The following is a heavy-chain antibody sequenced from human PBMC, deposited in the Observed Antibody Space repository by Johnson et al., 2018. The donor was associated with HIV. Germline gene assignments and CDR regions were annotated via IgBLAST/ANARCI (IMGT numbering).Heavy chain of an antibody. D-gene: IGHD3-16*02. V-gene: IGHV3-15*01. Sequence: VQLVESGGGLVQPGGSLRLSCAASGFTFSNVWMTWARQAPGKGLEWVGRIKRKIEGETTDYAAPVKGRFTISRDDSKNTLYLQMNSLTTEDTAVYYCTTAIVIDAFDIWGQGTMVTVSS. J-gene: IGHJ3*02. CDR3: TTAIVIDAFDI. CDR1: GFTFSNVW. CDR2: IKRKIEGETT.